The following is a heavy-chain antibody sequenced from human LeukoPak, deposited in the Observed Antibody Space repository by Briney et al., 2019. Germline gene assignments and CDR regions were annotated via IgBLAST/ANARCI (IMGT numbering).Heavy chain of an antibody. CDR1: GYTFTGYY. CDR2: INPNSGGT. V-gene: IGHV1-2*02. CDR3: ARDGGSSWYVIDY. D-gene: IGHD6-13*01. Sequence: ASVKVSCKASGYTFTGYYMHWVRQAPGQGLEWMGWINPNSGGTNYAQKFQGRVTMTRDTSISTAYMELSRLRSDDTAVYYCARDGGSSWYVIDYWGQGTLVTVSS. J-gene: IGHJ4*02.